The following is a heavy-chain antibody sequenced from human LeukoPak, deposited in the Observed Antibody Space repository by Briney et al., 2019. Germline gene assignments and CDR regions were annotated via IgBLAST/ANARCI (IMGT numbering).Heavy chain of an antibody. V-gene: IGHV3-66*02. Sequence: PGGSLRLSCAASGFTFSSYAMSWVRQAPGKGLEWVSVIYSGGSTYYADSVKGRFTISRDNSKNTLYLQMNSLRAEDTAVYYCARAYGMDVWGQGTTVTVSS. CDR1: GFTFSSYA. CDR3: ARAYGMDV. J-gene: IGHJ6*02. CDR2: IYSGGST.